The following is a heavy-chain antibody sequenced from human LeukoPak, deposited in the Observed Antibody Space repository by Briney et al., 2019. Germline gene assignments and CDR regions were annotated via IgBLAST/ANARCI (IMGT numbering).Heavy chain of an antibody. J-gene: IGHJ6*01. Sequence: PGRSLRLSCEASGFTFKNYVMHWVRQAPGKGLEWVSSIANNGSYKFYSDSVKGRFSISRDNSKNTLYLQMNSQRPEDRAVYYCAKSFYFGSGRSYYDYGMDVWGQGTTVTVSS. D-gene: IGHD3-10*01. CDR3: AKSFYFGSGRSYYDYGMDV. V-gene: IGHV3-30*18. CDR1: GFTFKNYV. CDR2: IANNGSYK.